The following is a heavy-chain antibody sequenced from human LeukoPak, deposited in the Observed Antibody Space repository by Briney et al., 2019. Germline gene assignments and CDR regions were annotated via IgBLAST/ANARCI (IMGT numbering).Heavy chain of an antibody. Sequence: ASVKVSCKASGYTFTSYGISWVRQAPGQGLEWMGWINPNSGGTNYAQKFQGRVTMTRDTSISTAYMELSRLRSDDTAVYYCARVGSGDYGLFDYWGQGTLVTVSS. CDR2: INPNSGGT. CDR1: GYTFTSYG. D-gene: IGHD3-10*01. CDR3: ARVGSGDYGLFDY. V-gene: IGHV1-2*02. J-gene: IGHJ4*02.